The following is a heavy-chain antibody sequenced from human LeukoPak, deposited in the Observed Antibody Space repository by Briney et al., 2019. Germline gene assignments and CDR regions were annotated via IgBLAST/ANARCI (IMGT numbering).Heavy chain of an antibody. D-gene: IGHD3-22*01. CDR1: GYTFTSYD. Sequence: GASVKVSCKTSGYTFTSYDINWVRQATGQGLEWMGWMNPNSVRTGLAQKFQGRVTMTRNTSINTGYMELTSLRSDDTAVYYCARYDITMIDGPWGQGTLVTVSS. J-gene: IGHJ5*02. CDR3: ARYDITMIDGP. CDR2: MNPNSVRT. V-gene: IGHV1-8*01.